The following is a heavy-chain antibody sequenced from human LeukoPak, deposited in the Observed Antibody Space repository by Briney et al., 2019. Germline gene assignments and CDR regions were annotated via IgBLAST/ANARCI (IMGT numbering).Heavy chain of an antibody. CDR1: GFTFSSYS. Sequence: GGSLRLSCAASGFTFSSYSMNWVRQAPGKGLEWVSSISSSSSYMYYADSVKGRFTISRDNAKNSLYLQMNSLRAEDTAVYYCARGSEGRAFDIWGQGTMVTVSS. V-gene: IGHV3-21*01. D-gene: IGHD3-10*01. CDR2: ISSSSSYM. CDR3: ARGSEGRAFDI. J-gene: IGHJ3*02.